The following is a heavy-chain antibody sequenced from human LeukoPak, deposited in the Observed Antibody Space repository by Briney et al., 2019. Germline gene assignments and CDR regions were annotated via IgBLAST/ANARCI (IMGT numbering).Heavy chain of an antibody. J-gene: IGHJ4*02. V-gene: IGHV1-2*02. D-gene: IGHD6-19*01. CDR1: GYTFTGYY. Sequence: GASVKVSCKASGYTFTGYYMHWVRQAPGQGLEWMGWIYPNSGGTSYAQRFQGRVTLTRDTSISTAYMELTRLRSDDTAVYYCARSCSSGWLEGYYFDYWGQGTLVTVSS. CDR2: IYPNSGGT. CDR3: ARSCSSGWLEGYYFDY.